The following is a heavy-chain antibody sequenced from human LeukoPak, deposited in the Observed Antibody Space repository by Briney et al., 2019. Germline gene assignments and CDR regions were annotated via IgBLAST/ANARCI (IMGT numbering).Heavy chain of an antibody. CDR1: GDSISRTSYY. Sequence: PSETLSLTCTVSGDSISRTSYYWSWIRQPPGKGLEWIGYIYYSGSTNYNPSLKSRVTISVDTSKNQFSLKLSYVTAADTAVYFCARESSWGNFDYWGQGTLVTVSS. CDR3: ARESSWGNFDY. CDR2: IYYSGST. V-gene: IGHV4-61*01. D-gene: IGHD7-27*01. J-gene: IGHJ4*02.